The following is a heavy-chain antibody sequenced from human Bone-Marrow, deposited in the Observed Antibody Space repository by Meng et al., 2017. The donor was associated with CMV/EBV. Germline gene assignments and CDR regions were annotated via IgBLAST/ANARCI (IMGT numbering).Heavy chain of an antibody. D-gene: IGHD3-3*01. CDR3: ARDGFLEWLGVRYFDY. Sequence: GGSLRLSCAASGFILSNNYMSWVRQAPGKGLEWVSVIYSGGSTYYADSVKGRFTISRDNSKNTLYLQMNSLRAEDTAVYYCARDGFLEWLGVRYFDYWGQGTLVTVSS. V-gene: IGHV3-53*05. CDR1: GFILSNNY. J-gene: IGHJ4*02. CDR2: IYSGGST.